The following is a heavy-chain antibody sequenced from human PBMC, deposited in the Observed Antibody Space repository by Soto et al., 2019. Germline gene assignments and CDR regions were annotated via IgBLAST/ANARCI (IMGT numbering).Heavy chain of an antibody. D-gene: IGHD1-20*01. V-gene: IGHV3-49*04. Sequence: GALRLSCTASGFTFGDYAMSWVRQAPGKGLEWVGFIRSKAYGGTTEYAASVKGRFTISRDDSKSIAYLQMNSLKTEDTAVYYCTRGDNWNPDFDYWGQGTLVTVSS. CDR1: GFTFGDYA. J-gene: IGHJ4*02. CDR2: IRSKAYGGTT. CDR3: TRGDNWNPDFDY.